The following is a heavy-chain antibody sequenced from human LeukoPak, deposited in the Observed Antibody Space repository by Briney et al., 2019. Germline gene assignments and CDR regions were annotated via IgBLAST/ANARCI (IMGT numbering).Heavy chain of an antibody. Sequence: ASVKVSCKASGGTFSSYAISWVRQAPGQGLEWMGWISAYNGNTNYAQKLQGRVTMTTDTSTSTAYMELRSLRSNDTAVYYCARDDPYGSGSLFWFDPWGQGTLVTVSS. J-gene: IGHJ5*02. D-gene: IGHD3-10*01. CDR3: ARDDPYGSGSLFWFDP. CDR2: ISAYNGNT. V-gene: IGHV1-18*01. CDR1: GGTFSSYA.